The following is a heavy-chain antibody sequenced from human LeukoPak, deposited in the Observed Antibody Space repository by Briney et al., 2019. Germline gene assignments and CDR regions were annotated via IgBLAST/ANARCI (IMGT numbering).Heavy chain of an antibody. CDR1: GFTFSSYA. CDR2: ISYDGSNK. D-gene: IGHD6-13*01. Sequence: GSLRLSCAASGFTFSSYAMHWVRQAPGKGLEWVAVISYDGSNKYYADSVKGRFTISRDNSKNTLYLQMNSLRAEDTAVYYCARALYSSSWYKFDYWGQGTLVTVSS. CDR3: ARALYSSSWYKFDY. V-gene: IGHV3-30-3*01. J-gene: IGHJ4*02.